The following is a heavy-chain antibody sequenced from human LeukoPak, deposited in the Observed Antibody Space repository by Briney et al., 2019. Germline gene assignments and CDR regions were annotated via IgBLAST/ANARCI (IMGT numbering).Heavy chain of an antibody. D-gene: IGHD2-8*01. Sequence: ASVKVSCKASGYTFTGYYMHWVRQAPGQGLEWMGRINPNSGGTNYAQKFQGRVTMTRDTSISTAYMELSRLRSDDTAVYYCARLEYCTNGVCYTIDYWGQGTLVTVSS. CDR3: ARLEYCTNGVCYTIDY. CDR2: INPNSGGT. J-gene: IGHJ4*02. CDR1: GYTFTGYY. V-gene: IGHV1-2*06.